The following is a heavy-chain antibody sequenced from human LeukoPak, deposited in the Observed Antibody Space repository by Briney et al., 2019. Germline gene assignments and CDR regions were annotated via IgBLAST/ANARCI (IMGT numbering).Heavy chain of an antibody. V-gene: IGHV4-4*02. Sequence: SETLSLTCAVSGGSISSSNWWSWVRQPPGKGLEWIGEIHHSGTTDYNPSLKSRVTISVDKSKNQFSLKLSSVTAADTAVYYCARGEYGSSRSFDYWGQGTLVTVSS. D-gene: IGHD6-6*01. CDR3: ARGEYGSSRSFDY. CDR2: IHHSGTT. CDR1: GGSISSSNW. J-gene: IGHJ4*02.